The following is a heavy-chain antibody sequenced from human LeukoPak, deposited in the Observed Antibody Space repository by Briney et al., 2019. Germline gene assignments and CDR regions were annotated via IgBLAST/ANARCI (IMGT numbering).Heavy chain of an antibody. V-gene: IGHV4-30-4*08. D-gene: IGHD1-14*01. CDR2: IYYSGST. J-gene: IGHJ5*02. CDR1: GGSISSGDYY. Sequence: SQTLSLTCTVSGGSISSGDYYWSWIRQPPGKGLEWIGYIYYSGSTYYNPSFQSRVTISLDTSKNHFSLKLNSVTAADTAVYYCARGTITKLKTWGQGALVTVSS. CDR3: ARGTITKLKT.